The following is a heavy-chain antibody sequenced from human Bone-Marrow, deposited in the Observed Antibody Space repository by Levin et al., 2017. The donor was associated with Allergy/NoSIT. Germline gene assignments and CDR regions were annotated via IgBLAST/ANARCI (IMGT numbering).Heavy chain of an antibody. CDR3: ARENTFRFDY. CDR2: IYDRGTT. Sequence: PGGSLRLSCTVSGGSISTFYWTWIRQSPGKALEWIGYIYDRGTTVYNPSLRSRVSISVDTSKNQFSLSLRSVTAADTAVYYCARENTFRFDYWGRGTLVAVSS. D-gene: IGHD2-2*02. V-gene: IGHV4-59*01. J-gene: IGHJ4*02. CDR1: GGSISTFY.